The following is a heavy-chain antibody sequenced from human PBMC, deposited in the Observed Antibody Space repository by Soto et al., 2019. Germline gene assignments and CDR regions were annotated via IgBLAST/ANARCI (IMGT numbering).Heavy chain of an antibody. D-gene: IGHD3-9*01. CDR1: GGNLRSYG. V-gene: IGHV4-59*01. CDR3: AREYDILNWFDP. Sequence: SETLCLTCTVSGGNLRSYGWSWIRQPPGKGLEWIGYIYYSGITDYNPSLKSRVTISVDTSKSQFSLKLTSVTAADTAVYYCAREYDILNWFDPWGQGTLVTVSS. CDR2: IYYSGIT. J-gene: IGHJ5*02.